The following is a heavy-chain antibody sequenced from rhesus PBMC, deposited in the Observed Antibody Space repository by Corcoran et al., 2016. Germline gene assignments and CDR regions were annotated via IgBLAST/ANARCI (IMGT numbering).Heavy chain of an antibody. Sequence: QVTILQSGAEINQPGASVELSCQASGYSFTPYHIHLVKQPPEQGLEWIGLIFPSTRTINYSERFRGRVTIGADTSTNTAYMELSSLTFEDTAVYYCAGEESGGGSFDHWGQGVLVTVSS. CDR1: GYSFTPYH. CDR2: IFPSTRTI. J-gene: IGHJ4*01. D-gene: IGHD2-33*01. CDR3: AGEESGGGSFDH. V-gene: IGHV1-180*01.